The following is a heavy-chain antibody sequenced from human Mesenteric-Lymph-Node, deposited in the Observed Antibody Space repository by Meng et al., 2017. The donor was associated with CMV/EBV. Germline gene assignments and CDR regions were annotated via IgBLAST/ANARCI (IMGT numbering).Heavy chain of an antibody. CDR1: GYTFTTYW. CDR2: IYPGDSDT. V-gene: IGHV5-51*01. Sequence: GESLKISCRGSGYTFTTYWIAWVRQMPGKGLEWMGIIYPGDSDTTYSPSFQGQVTISADKSITTAYLQWSSLEASDTAMYYCARRPTHYYGMDVWGQGTTVTVSS. J-gene: IGHJ6*02. CDR3: ARRPTHYYGMDV.